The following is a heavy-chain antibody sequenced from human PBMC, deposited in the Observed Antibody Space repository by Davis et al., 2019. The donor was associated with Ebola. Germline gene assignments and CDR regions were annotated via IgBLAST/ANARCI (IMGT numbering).Heavy chain of an antibody. CDR3: ARGVATLSGAFDV. CDR1: ASSLTSGDHY. CDR2: TYFTGTT. Sequence: MPSETLSLTCPVSASSLTSGDHYWSWIRQPPGKGLEWIGYTYFTGTTHYNPSLKSRVTISVDTSKKQFSLKLTSGTAADTAVYYCARGVATLSGAFDVWGRGTPVSVSS. J-gene: IGHJ3*01. V-gene: IGHV4-30-4*01. D-gene: IGHD5-12*01.